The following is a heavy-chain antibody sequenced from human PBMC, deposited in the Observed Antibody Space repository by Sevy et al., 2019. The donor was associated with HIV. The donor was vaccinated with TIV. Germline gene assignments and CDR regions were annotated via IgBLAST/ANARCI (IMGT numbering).Heavy chain of an antibody. CDR3: ARQYYYGSGSSFGGMDV. CDR1: GFTFSSYG. V-gene: IGHV3-30*02. CDR2: IRYGGSNK. D-gene: IGHD3-10*01. Sequence: GGSLRLSCAASGFTFSSYGMHWVRQAPGKGLEWVAFIRYGGSNKYYADSVKGRFTISRDNSKNTLYLQMNSLRAEDTAGYYCARQYYYGSGSSFGGMDVWGQGTTVTVSS. J-gene: IGHJ6*02.